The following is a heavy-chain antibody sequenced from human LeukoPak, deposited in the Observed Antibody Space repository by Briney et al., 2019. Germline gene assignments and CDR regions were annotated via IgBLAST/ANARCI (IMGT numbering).Heavy chain of an antibody. D-gene: IGHD5-12*01. J-gene: IGHJ6*03. Sequence: GGSLRLSCAASGFTFSSYGMYWVRQAPGKGLEWVAFIRYDGSNKYYADSVKGRFTVSRDNSKNTLYLQMKSLRAEDTAVYYCAKGGGYGAQYYYYYLDVWGKGTTVTISS. CDR2: IRYDGSNK. CDR1: GFTFSSYG. V-gene: IGHV3-30*02. CDR3: AKGGGYGAQYYYYYLDV.